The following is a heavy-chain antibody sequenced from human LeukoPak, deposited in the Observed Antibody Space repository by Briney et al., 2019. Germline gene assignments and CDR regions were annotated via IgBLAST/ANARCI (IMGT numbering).Heavy chain of an antibody. Sequence: KTSETLSLTCTVSGGSISSSSYYWGWIRQPPGKGLEWIGSIYYSGSTYYNPSLKSRVTISVDTSKNQFSLKLSSVTAADTAVYYCARVRFLEWTFDYWGQGTLVTVSS. CDR2: IYYSGST. V-gene: IGHV4-39*07. D-gene: IGHD3-3*01. CDR1: GGSISSSSYY. CDR3: ARVRFLEWTFDY. J-gene: IGHJ4*02.